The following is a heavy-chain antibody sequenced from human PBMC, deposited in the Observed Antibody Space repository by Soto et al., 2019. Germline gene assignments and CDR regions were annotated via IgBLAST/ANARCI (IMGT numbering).Heavy chain of an antibody. CDR1: GFTFSRHG. CDR3: ATEEQLVGAPNP. V-gene: IGHV3-33*01. J-gene: IGHJ5*02. D-gene: IGHD1-26*01. Sequence: QVQLVESGGGVVQPGRSLRLSCAASGFTFSRHGMHWVRQAPGKGLEWVALLWYDGSNKYYADSVKGRFTISRDNSQNTLYLQMNSLRAEDTAVYFCATEEQLVGAPNPWGQGTLVTVSS. CDR2: LWYDGSNK.